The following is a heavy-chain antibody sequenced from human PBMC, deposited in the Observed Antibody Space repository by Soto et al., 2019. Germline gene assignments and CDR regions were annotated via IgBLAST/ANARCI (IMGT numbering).Heavy chain of an antibody. Sequence: PGGSLRLSCAASGFTFDDYAMHWVRQAPGKGLEWVSGISWNSGSIGYADSVKGRFTISRDNSKNTLYLQMNSLRAEDTAVYYCARADSSSTQRYYYGMDVWGQGTTVTVSS. CDR1: GFTFDDYA. J-gene: IGHJ6*02. V-gene: IGHV3-9*01. CDR2: ISWNSGSI. D-gene: IGHD6-13*01. CDR3: ARADSSSTQRYYYGMDV.